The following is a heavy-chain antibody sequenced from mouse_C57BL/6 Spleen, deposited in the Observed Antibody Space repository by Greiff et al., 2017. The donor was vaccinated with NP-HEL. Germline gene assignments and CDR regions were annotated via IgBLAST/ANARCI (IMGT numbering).Heavy chain of an antibody. D-gene: IGHD4-1*01. J-gene: IGHJ2*01. Sequence: LVESGAELVKPGASVKLSCKASGYTFTSYWMHWVKQRPGQGLEWIGMIHPNSGSTNYNEKFKSKATLTVDKSSSTAYMQLSSLTSEDSAVYYCARGWDGFYFDYWGQGTTLTVSS. CDR2: IHPNSGST. CDR3: ARGWDGFYFDY. V-gene: IGHV1-64*01. CDR1: GYTFTSYW.